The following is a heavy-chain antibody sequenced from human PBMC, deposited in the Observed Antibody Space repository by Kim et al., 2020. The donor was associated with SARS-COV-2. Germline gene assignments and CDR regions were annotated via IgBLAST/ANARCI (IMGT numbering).Heavy chain of an antibody. Sequence: GGSLRLSCAASGFTFSSYGMHWVRQAPGKGLEWVAVIWYDGSNKYYADSVKGRFTISRDNSKNTLYLQMNSLRAEDTAVYYCARDPYDILTGESPKDAFDIWGQGTMVTVSS. V-gene: IGHV3-33*01. CDR2: IWYDGSNK. D-gene: IGHD3-9*01. CDR1: GFTFSSYG. CDR3: ARDPYDILTGESPKDAFDI. J-gene: IGHJ3*02.